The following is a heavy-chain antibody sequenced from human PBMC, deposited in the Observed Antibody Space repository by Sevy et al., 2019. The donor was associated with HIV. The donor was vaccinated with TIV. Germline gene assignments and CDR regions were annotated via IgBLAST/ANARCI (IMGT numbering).Heavy chain of an antibody. D-gene: IGHD6-19*01. Sequence: GGSLRLSCAASGFTFSSYSMNWVRQAPGKGLEWVSYISSSSSTIYYADSVKGRFTISRDNAKTSLYLQMNSLRDEDTAVYYCARDRDPYSSGWSIFDYWGQGTLVTVSS. CDR1: GFTFSSYS. CDR3: ARDRDPYSSGWSIFDY. CDR2: ISSSSSTI. J-gene: IGHJ4*02. V-gene: IGHV3-48*02.